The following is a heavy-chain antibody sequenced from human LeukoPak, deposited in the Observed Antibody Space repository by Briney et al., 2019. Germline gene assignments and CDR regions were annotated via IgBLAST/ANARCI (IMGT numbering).Heavy chain of an antibody. CDR2: INHSGST. CDR1: GGSFSGYY. J-gene: IGHJ3*02. V-gene: IGHV4-34*01. D-gene: IGHD3-16*02. Sequence: PSETLSLTCAVYGGSFSGYYWSWIRQPPGKGLEWIGEINHSGSTNYNPSLKSRVTISVDTSKNQFSLKLSSVTAADTAVYYRAREDPPYYDYIWGSYRLLHDAFDIWGQGTMVTVSS. CDR3: AREDPPYYDYIWGSYRLLHDAFDI.